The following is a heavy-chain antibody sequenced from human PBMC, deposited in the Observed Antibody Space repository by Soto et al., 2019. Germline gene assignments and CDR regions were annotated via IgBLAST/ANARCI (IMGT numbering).Heavy chain of an antibody. V-gene: IGHV4-59*01. Sequence: SETLSLTCTVSGGSISSYYWSWIRQPPGKGLEWIGYIYYSGSTNYNPSLKSRVTISVDTSKNQFSLKLSSVTAADTAVYYCAREVFAELIPNPNLYAAGPYNWFDPWGQGTLVTVSS. CDR3: AREVFAELIPNPNLYAAGPYNWFDP. CDR1: GGSISSYY. CDR2: IYYSGST. D-gene: IGHD6-13*01. J-gene: IGHJ5*02.